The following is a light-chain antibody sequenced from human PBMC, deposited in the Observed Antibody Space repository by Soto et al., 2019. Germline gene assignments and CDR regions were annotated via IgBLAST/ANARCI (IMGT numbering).Light chain of an antibody. V-gene: IGKV3-20*01. J-gene: IGKJ1*01. CDR3: QQYGSSPRT. Sequence: EIVLTQSPGTLSLSPGERATLSCRASQSVSSNKLAWYQQKPGQAPRLLIYGASDRATGIPDRLSGSGSGTDFSLSGSRLEPEDFAVYHCQQYGSSPRTFGQGTKVEIK. CDR2: GAS. CDR1: QSVSSNK.